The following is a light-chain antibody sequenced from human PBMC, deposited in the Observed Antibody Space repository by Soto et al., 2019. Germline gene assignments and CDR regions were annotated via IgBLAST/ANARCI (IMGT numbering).Light chain of an antibody. Sequence: DIVMTQSPDSLAVSLGERATIKCKSSESVLYSSNNKNYLAWYQQKPGQPPKLLIYWASARESGVPDRFSGSGSGTDFTLTISSLQAEDVAVYYCHHYYSTPYTFGQGTRLEI. J-gene: IGKJ2*01. V-gene: IGKV4-1*01. CDR3: HHYYSTPYT. CDR2: WAS. CDR1: ESVLYSSNNKNY.